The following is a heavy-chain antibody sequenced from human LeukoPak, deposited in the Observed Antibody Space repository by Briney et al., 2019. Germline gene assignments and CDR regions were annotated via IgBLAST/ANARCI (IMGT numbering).Heavy chain of an antibody. CDR2: INHSGST. CDR1: GGFFSGYY. CDR3: ARGGRTYYYGSGSYGY. J-gene: IGHJ4*02. Sequence: SGTLSLTCAASGGFFSGYYWSWIRQPPGKGLEWIGEINHSGSTNYNPSLMRRVTIFVSKNTNQFSLMQINMTSADNTVFYCARGGRTYYYGSGSYGYWGQGTLVTVSS. V-gene: IGHV4-34*01. D-gene: IGHD3-10*01.